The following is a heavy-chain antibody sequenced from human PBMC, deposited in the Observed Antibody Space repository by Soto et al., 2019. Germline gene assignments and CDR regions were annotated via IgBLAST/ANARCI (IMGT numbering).Heavy chain of an antibody. Sequence: PGGSLRLSCAASGFTFSSYAMSWVRQAPGKGLEWVSAISGSGGSTYYADSVKGRFTISRDNSKNTLYLQMNSLRAEDTALYYCAKSGGFTYYYGMDVWGQGTTVTVSS. D-gene: IGHD2-15*01. J-gene: IGHJ6*02. CDR3: AKSGGFTYYYGMDV. V-gene: IGHV3-23*01. CDR2: ISGSGGST. CDR1: GFTFSSYA.